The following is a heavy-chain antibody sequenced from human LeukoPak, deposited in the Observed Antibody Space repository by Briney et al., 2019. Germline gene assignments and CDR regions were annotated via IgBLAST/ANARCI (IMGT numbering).Heavy chain of an antibody. J-gene: IGHJ3*02. V-gene: IGHV1-18*01. CDR2: ISAYNGNT. CDR1: GYTFTSYG. CDR3: ARDIPPSEYIAVAGDAFDI. D-gene: IGHD6-19*01. Sequence: ASVKVSCKASGYTFTSYGISWVRQAPGQGLEWMGWISAYNGNTNYAQKLQGRVTMTTDTSTSTAYMELRSLRSDDTAVYYCARDIPPSEYIAVAGDAFDIWGQGTMVTVSS.